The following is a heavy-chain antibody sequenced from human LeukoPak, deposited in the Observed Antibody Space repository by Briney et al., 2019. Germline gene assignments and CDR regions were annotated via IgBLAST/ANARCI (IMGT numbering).Heavy chain of an antibody. J-gene: IGHJ4*02. CDR2: ITDGGDAT. CDR3: AKRSRERSGWFDF. D-gene: IGHD6-19*01. CDR1: GFTFNTNA. V-gene: IGHV3-23*01. Sequence: GGSLRLSCAASGFTFNTNAMSWVRQAPGKGLEWVSAITDGGDATNYADSAKGRFTISRDNSKNTLYLQMNSLRAEDAAVYYCAKRSRERSGWFDFWGQGTLVTVSS.